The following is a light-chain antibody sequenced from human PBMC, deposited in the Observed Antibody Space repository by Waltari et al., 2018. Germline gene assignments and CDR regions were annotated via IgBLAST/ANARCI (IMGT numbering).Light chain of an antibody. CDR1: QSVANY. CDR2: GAS. J-gene: IGKJ2*01. CDR3: QQYAHSPQT. V-gene: IGKV3-20*01. Sequence: DIVLTQSPGTLSLSPGERGTLSCRASQSVANYLAWYQQKPGQAPRLLIYGASSRATGVPDRFSGSGSGTDFTLTISRLEPQDAAMFYCQQYAHSPQTFGQGTKLEIK.